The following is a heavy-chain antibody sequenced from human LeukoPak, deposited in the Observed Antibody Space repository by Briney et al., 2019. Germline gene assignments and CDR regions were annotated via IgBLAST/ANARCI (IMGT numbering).Heavy chain of an antibody. CDR3: ARGLGVWTVTPAESGNLDY. CDR1: GCSISSYY. CDR2: IYYSGST. D-gene: IGHD4-17*01. J-gene: IGHJ4*02. V-gene: IGHV4-59*01. Sequence: SETLSFTGTVSGCSISSYYWSWFRQPPGKGLEWIGYIYYSGSTNSNPSLKSRVTISVDTSKNQFSLKLSSVSAADTAVYYCARGLGVWTVTPAESGNLDYWGQRTLVTVSS.